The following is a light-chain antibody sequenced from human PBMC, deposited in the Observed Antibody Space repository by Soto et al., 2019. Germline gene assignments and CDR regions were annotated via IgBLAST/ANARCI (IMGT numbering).Light chain of an antibody. J-gene: IGLJ1*01. V-gene: IGLV2-14*01. Sequence: QSALTQPASVSGSPGQSITISCTGTSSNIGIYNYVSWYQQYPDKAPKLMIYEASYRPSGVSNRFSGSTSGNTAFLTISGLQTEDEADYYCASYTTSNTIVYGTRTKLTVL. CDR1: SSNIGIYNY. CDR2: EAS. CDR3: ASYTTSNTIV.